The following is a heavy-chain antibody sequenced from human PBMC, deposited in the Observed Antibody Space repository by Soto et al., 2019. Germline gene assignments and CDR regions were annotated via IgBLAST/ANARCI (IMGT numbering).Heavy chain of an antibody. J-gene: IGHJ4*02. CDR3: AREDYYGSGSYYNSLDY. V-gene: IGHV4-31*03. CDR2: IYYSGST. D-gene: IGHD3-10*01. CDR1: VGSISSGGYY. Sequence: SETLSLTCTFSVGSISSGGYYCSWIRQHPWKGLEWIGYIYYSGSTYYNPSLKSRVTISVDTSKNQFSLKLSSVTAADTAVYYCAREDYYGSGSYYNSLDYWGPGTLVTVXS.